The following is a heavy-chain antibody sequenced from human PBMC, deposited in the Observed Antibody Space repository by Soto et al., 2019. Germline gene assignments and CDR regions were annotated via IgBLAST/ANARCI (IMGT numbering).Heavy chain of an antibody. CDR1: GFSLSTSGVG. D-gene: IGHD6-13*01. J-gene: IGHJ3*02. CDR2: IYWDDDK. Sequence: QIPLKESGPTLVKPTQTLTLTCTFSGFSLSTSGVGVGWIRQPPGKALEWLALIYWDDDKRYSPSLKSRLTITKDTSKNQVVLTMTNMDPVDTATYYCAHRRIAAAINAFDIWGQGTMVTVSS. V-gene: IGHV2-5*02. CDR3: AHRRIAAAINAFDI.